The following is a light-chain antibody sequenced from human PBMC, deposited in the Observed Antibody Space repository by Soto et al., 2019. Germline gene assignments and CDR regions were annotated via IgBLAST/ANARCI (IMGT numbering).Light chain of an antibody. V-gene: IGLV2-14*03. CDR3: KSYASSSTLV. Sequence: QSALTHPASVSGSPGQSITISCSRSSCDVGGYNHVSLYQQHPGKAPKLMIYDVSNRPSGVSNRFSSSESGNTASLTISGLQAEAEADYYCKSYASSSTLVFGGGTKVTVL. CDR2: DVS. CDR1: SCDVGGYNH. J-gene: IGLJ2*01.